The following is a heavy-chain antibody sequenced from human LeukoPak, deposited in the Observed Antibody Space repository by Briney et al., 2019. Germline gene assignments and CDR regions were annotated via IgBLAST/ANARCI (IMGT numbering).Heavy chain of an antibody. CDR1: GFTFSSYS. V-gene: IGHV3-21*01. CDR3: ARDGVVVVPADYYGMDV. Sequence: GGSLRLSCAASGFTFSSYSMNWVRQAPGKGLEWVSSISSSSSYIYYADSVKGRFTISRDNAKNSLYLQMNSLRAEDTAVYYCARDGVVVVPADYYGMDVWGQGTTVTVSS. CDR2: ISSSSSYI. D-gene: IGHD2-2*01. J-gene: IGHJ6*02.